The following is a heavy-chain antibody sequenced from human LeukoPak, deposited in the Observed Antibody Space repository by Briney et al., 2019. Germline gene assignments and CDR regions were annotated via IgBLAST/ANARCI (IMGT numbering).Heavy chain of an antibody. CDR1: VFTFSNYW. Sequence: PGGSLRLSCAASVFTFSNYWMSWVRQAPGKGLEWVANIKEDGSRNHYVDSVKGRFTISRDNAKNSLYLQMSSLRAEDTAVYYCARQLSGWYDADPYWGQGTLVTVSS. D-gene: IGHD6-19*01. CDR2: IKEDGSRN. V-gene: IGHV3-7*05. CDR3: ARQLSGWYDADPY. J-gene: IGHJ4*02.